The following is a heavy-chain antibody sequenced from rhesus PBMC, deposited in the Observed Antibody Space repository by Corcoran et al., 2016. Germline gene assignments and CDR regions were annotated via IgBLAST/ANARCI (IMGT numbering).Heavy chain of an antibody. CDR3: ARNLGYSSWSHFDY. D-gene: IGHD6-13*01. CDR1: GGSLSGSY. J-gene: IGHJ4*01. CDR2: IGGSSGST. V-gene: IGHV4-165*02. Sequence: QVQLQESGPGLVKPSETLSLTCAVPGGSLSGSYWNWIRQPPGKGLEWMGYIGGSSGSTYYNPSLQSRVTISTDTSKNQFSLKLSSVTAADTAVYYCARNLGYSSWSHFDYWGQGVLVTVSS.